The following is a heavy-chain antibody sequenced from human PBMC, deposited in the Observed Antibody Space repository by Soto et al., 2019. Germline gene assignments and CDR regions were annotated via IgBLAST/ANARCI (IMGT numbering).Heavy chain of an antibody. J-gene: IGHJ4*02. CDR3: ARWGTTGGLDV. CDR2: TSYDGSNN. D-gene: IGHD3-16*01. V-gene: IGHV3-33*05. CDR1: GFTFRGYV. Sequence: QVQLVESGGGVVQPGTSLRLSCVGSGFTFRGYVIHWVRQAPGKGLVWVALTSYDGSNNFYGDSVKGRFTISRDNSRNTVELQMDSLRLEDTALYYCARWGTTGGLDVWGQGTLVSVSS.